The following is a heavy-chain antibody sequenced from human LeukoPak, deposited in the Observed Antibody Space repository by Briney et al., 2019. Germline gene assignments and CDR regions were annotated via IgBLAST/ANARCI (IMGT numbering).Heavy chain of an antibody. CDR1: GDSVSSNSAT. D-gene: IGHD6-19*01. V-gene: IGHV6-1*01. J-gene: IGHJ4*02. Sequence: SQTLSLTCAISGDSVSSNSATWNWIRQSPSRGLEGLGRTYYRSKWSNDYAVSVKSRITINPDTSKNQISLQLNSVTPEDTAVYYCARDWYSSGWYRFDYWGQGTLVTVSS. CDR2: TYYRSKWSN. CDR3: ARDWYSSGWYRFDY.